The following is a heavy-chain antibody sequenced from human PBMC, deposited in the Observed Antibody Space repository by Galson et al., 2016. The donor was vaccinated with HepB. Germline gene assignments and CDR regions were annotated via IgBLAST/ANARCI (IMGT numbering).Heavy chain of an antibody. J-gene: IGHJ4*02. Sequence: SVKVSCKASGYTFTSYDIHWVRQATGQGLEWMGWMNPNSGNTGYAQKFQGRVTLTRSTSKSTVYMELSSLRSEDMAMYYCARASGDLFDYWGQGTLVTVSS. CDR2: MNPNSGNT. CDR1: GYTFTSYD. CDR3: ARASGDLFDY. D-gene: IGHD4-17*01. V-gene: IGHV1-8*02.